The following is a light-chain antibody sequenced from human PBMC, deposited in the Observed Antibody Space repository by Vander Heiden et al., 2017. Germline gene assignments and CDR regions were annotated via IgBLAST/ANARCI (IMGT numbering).Light chain of an antibody. CDR1: SSDIGGYNY. V-gene: IGLV2-14*03. J-gene: IGLJ2*01. Sequence: QSALTQPAAVSGSRGQSITISCTGTSSDIGGYNYDCWYQQYAGKPPKLMIYDVSNPPSGVSKRFSGSKSGNTASLTISGQQEEEEADYCGSSYTSSGIVVFGGGTKLTVL. CDR2: DVS. CDR3: SSYTSSGIVV.